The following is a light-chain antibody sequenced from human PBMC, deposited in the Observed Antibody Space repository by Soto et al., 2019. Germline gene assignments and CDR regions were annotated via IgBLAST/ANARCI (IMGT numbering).Light chain of an antibody. CDR3: CSYAGSISRV. J-gene: IGLJ1*01. CDR2: EGS. CDR1: SSDVGSYNL. V-gene: IGLV2-23*01. Sequence: QSVLTQPASVSGSPGQSITISCTGTSSDVGSYNLVSWYQQHPGKAPKLMIYEGSKRPSGVSNRFSGSKSGNTASLTISGPQAEDEADYYCCSYAGSISRVFGTGTKVTVL.